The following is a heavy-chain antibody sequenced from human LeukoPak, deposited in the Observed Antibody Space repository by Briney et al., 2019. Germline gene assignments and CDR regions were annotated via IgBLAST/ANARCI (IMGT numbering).Heavy chain of an antibody. Sequence: GGSLRLSCAASGFTFDDYAMHWVRQAPGKGLEWVSGISWNSGSIGYADSVKGRFTISRDNAKNSLYLQMNSLRAEDTAVYYCARVFGEQWLVGDYWGQGTLVTVSS. D-gene: IGHD6-19*01. CDR3: ARVFGEQWLVGDY. CDR2: ISWNSGSI. V-gene: IGHV3-9*01. CDR1: GFTFDDYA. J-gene: IGHJ4*02.